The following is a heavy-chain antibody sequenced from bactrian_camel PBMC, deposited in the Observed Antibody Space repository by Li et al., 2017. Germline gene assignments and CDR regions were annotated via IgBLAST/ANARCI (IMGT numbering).Heavy chain of an antibody. CDR1: GFEFSPVD. CDR2: MNSDGSGT. Sequence: DVQLVESGGGLVQPGDSLRLSCAASGFEFSPVDMSWVRQTPGKGLEWVSGMNSDGSGTAYGDSVKGRFTISRDNAKNTLYLQMNSLKPEDTAVYYCATGSSQYWGRGTQVTVS. CDR3: ATGSSQY. D-gene: IGHD5*01. J-gene: IGHJ4*01. V-gene: IGHV3S40*01.